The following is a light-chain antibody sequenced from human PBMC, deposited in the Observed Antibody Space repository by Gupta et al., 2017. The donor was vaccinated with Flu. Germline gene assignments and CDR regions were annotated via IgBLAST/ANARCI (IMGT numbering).Light chain of an antibody. CDR1: HSGESS. V-gene: IGKV3-11*01. CDR3: QQRSFWPPWT. Sequence: DRGTLYCRDSHSGESSLAWYKQRPGQAPRLLIYDAANRAADIPARFSGSGSGTDFTLTISSLEPEDVALYYCQQRSFWPPWTFGQGTKVEIK. CDR2: DAA. J-gene: IGKJ1*01.